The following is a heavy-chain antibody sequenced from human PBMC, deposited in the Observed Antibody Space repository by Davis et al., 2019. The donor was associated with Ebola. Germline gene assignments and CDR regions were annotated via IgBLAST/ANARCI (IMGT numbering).Heavy chain of an antibody. CDR2: IRASDEVT. Sequence: PGGSLRLSCAASGFTFSSYAMHWVRQIPGKGLEYISIIRASDEVTLYADSVKGRFTISRDRSKNTVYLQMSSLRVEDTAIYYCADGRGDYWGQGTQVTVSS. J-gene: IGHJ4*02. CDR3: ADGRGDY. V-gene: IGHV3-23*01. D-gene: IGHD3-10*01. CDR1: GFTFSSYA.